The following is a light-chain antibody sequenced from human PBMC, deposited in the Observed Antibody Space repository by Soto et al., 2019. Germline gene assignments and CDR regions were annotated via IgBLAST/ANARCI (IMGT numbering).Light chain of an antibody. Sequence: DIQMTQSPSTLSASVGDRVTITCRASQSIGTWLAWYQQKPGKAPKLLIYDACRLENGVPSRFSGSGSGTEFTLTISSLQPDDFATYYCQQYNSFRTFGQGTKVDIK. CDR1: QSIGTW. CDR2: DAC. V-gene: IGKV1-5*01. CDR3: QQYNSFRT. J-gene: IGKJ1*01.